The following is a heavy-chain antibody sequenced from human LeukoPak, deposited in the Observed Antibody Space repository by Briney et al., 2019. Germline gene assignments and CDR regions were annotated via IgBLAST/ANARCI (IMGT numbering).Heavy chain of an antibody. D-gene: IGHD6-13*01. J-gene: IGHJ4*02. Sequence: GGSLRLSCTGAGFTFATYTFNWVRQAPGKGLEWVASIGATQTYIYYADSVKGRFTISRDNAKNSLYLQMNSLRAEDTAVYYCARALQQLGLDYWGQGTLVTVSS. CDR2: IGATQTYI. V-gene: IGHV3-21*01. CDR1: GFTFATYT. CDR3: ARALQQLGLDY.